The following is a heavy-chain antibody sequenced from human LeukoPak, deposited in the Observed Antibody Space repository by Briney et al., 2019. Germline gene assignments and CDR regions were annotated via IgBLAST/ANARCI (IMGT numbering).Heavy chain of an antibody. J-gene: IGHJ4*02. V-gene: IGHV3-21*06. CDR2: IDSSGGYM. CDR3: LRGDRRDY. Sequence: GGSLRLSCAASGFTFSSYGMHWVRQAPGKGLEWVSSIDSSGGYMFYADSVKGRFIIPRDNAKDSLYLQMNSLRVEDTAVYYCLRGDRRDYWGQGTLVTVSS. CDR1: GFTFSSYG.